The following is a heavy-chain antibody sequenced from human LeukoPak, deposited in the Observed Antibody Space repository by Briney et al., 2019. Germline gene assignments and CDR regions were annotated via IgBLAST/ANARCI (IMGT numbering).Heavy chain of an antibody. CDR2: IYYSGST. CDR1: GGSISSSSYY. Sequence: PSETLSLTCTVSGGSISSSSYYWGWIRQPPGKGLEWIGTIYYSGSTYYNPSLKSRVTISVDTSKNQFSLKLSSVTAADTAVYYCARAYYDFWSGYSTPPNWFDPWGQGTLVTVSS. D-gene: IGHD3-3*01. CDR3: ARAYYDFWSGYSTPPNWFDP. J-gene: IGHJ5*02. V-gene: IGHV4-39*07.